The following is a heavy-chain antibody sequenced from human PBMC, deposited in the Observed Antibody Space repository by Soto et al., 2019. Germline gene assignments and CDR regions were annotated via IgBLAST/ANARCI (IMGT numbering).Heavy chain of an antibody. CDR3: ARDYCSSTSCRSFYYYYYGMDV. CDR2: IYYSGST. V-gene: IGHV4-31*03. D-gene: IGHD2-2*01. CDR1: GGSISSGGYY. Sequence: QVQLQESGPGLVKPSQTLSLTCTVSGGSISSGGYYWSWIRQHPGKGLEWIGYIYYSGSTYYNPSLKSRVTISVDTSKNQFSLKLSSVTAADTAVYYCARDYCSSTSCRSFYYYYYGMDVWGQGTTVTVSS. J-gene: IGHJ6*02.